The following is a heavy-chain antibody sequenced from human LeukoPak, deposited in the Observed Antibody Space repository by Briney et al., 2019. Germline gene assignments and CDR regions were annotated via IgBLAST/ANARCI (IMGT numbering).Heavy chain of an antibody. J-gene: IGHJ4*02. V-gene: IGHV3-20*04. CDR1: GFTFDDYG. D-gene: IGHD6-19*01. CDR2: INWNGGST. Sequence: GGSLRLSCAASGFTFDDYGMSWVRQAPGKGLEWVSGINWNGGSTGYADSVKGRFTISRDNAKNSLYLQMNSLRAEDTAVYYCAKAPQGWSYFDYWGQGTLVTVSS. CDR3: AKAPQGWSYFDY.